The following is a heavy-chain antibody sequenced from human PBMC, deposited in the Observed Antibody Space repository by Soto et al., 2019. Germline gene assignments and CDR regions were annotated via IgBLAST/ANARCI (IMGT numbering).Heavy chain of an antibody. Sequence: QVQLVQSGAEVKKPGASVKVSCKASGYTFTSYGISWVRQAPGQGLEWMGWISAYNGTTNYAQKFQGIVTMTTDTSRRTAYMERRSLGSDVTVVYYCATWARVAAAIHWGKGTLVTVSS. CDR3: ATWARVAAAIH. CDR2: ISAYNGTT. V-gene: IGHV1-18*01. CDR1: GYTFTSYG. D-gene: IGHD6-13*01. J-gene: IGHJ4*02.